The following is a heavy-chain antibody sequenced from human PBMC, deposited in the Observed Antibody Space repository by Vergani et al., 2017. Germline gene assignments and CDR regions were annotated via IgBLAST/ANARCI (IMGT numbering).Heavy chain of an antibody. CDR2: ISYDGSNK. CDR1: GFTFSSYG. V-gene: IGHV3-30*18. Sequence: QVQLVESGGGLVKPGGSLRLSCAASGFTFSSYGMHWVRQAPGKGLEWVAVISYDGSNKYYADSVKGRFTISRDNSKNTLYLQMNSLRAEDTAVYYCAKDAYYDSYAFDIWGQGTMVTVSS. CDR3: AKDAYYDSYAFDI. D-gene: IGHD3-22*01. J-gene: IGHJ3*02.